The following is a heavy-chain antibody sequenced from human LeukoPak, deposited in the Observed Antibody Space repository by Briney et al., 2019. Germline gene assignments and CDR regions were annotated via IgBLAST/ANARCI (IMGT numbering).Heavy chain of an antibody. D-gene: IGHD6-19*01. CDR3: ARLLAVAGGDAFDI. V-gene: IGHV4-59*08. CDR2: LYYSGST. CDR1: GGSISGYF. Sequence: NASETLSLTCTASGGSISGYFWSWIRQPPGKGLELIGYLYYSGSTNYNPSLKSRVTVSVDTSKDQFSLRLSSVTAADTAVYYCARLLAVAGGDAFDIWGQGKMVTVSS. J-gene: IGHJ3*02.